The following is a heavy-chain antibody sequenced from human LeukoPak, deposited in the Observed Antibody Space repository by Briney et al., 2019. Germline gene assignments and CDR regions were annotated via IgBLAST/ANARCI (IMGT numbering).Heavy chain of an antibody. V-gene: IGHV1-69*05. CDR3: ARALRLGELSFDY. CDR2: IIPIFGTA. Sequence: SVKVSCRASGYTFTSYAISWVRQAPGQGLEWMGGIIPIFGTANYAQKFQGRVTITTDESTSTAYMELSSLRSEDTAVYYCARALRLGELSFDYWGQGTLVTVSS. J-gene: IGHJ4*02. CDR1: GYTFTSYA. D-gene: IGHD3-16*02.